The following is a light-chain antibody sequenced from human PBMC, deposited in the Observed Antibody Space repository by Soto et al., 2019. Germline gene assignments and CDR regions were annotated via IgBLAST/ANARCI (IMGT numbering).Light chain of an antibody. J-gene: IGKJ1*01. Sequence: IHLTQSPSSLSAFVGHSVTIPCRASQSISSYLSWYQQKPGKAPKLLIFVASTLQTGVPSRFSGSGSGTDFNLTIGSLQTEDFATYYCQQTYITPRTFGQGTKVDIK. CDR1: QSISSY. CDR2: VAS. V-gene: IGKV1-39*01. CDR3: QQTYITPRT.